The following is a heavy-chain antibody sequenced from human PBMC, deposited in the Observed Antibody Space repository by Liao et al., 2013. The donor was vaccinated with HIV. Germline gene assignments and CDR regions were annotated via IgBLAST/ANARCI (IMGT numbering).Heavy chain of an antibody. CDR2: IYTSGST. CDR3: ARGWGNWNYGLYWYFDL. D-gene: IGHD1-7*01. CDR1: GGSISSYY. V-gene: IGHV4-4*07. J-gene: IGHJ2*01. Sequence: QVQLQESGPGLVKPSETLSLTCTVSGGSISSYYWSWIRQPAGKGPEWIGHIYTSGSTNYNPSLKSRVTMSVETSRNQFSLKLSSVTAADTAVYYCARGWGNWNYGLYWYFDLWAVAPWSLSPQ.